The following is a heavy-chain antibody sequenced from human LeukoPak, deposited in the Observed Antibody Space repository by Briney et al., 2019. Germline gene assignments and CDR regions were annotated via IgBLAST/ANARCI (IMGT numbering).Heavy chain of an antibody. J-gene: IGHJ4*02. CDR1: GFSLSTSGVG. CDR3: AHSGETERCGSTSCLHYFDY. CDR2: IYWNGDK. V-gene: IGHV2-5*01. Sequence: SGPTLVNPTQTLTLTCTFSGFSLSTSGVGVGWIRQPPGKALEWLALIYWNGDKRYSPSLKSRLTITKDTSKNQVVLTMTNMDPVDTATYYCAHSGETERCGSTSCLHYFDYWGQGTLVTVSS. D-gene: IGHD2-2*01.